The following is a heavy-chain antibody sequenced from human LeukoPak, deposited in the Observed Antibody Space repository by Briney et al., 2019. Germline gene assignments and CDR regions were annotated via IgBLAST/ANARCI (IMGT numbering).Heavy chain of an antibody. D-gene: IGHD3-10*01. J-gene: IGHJ4*02. V-gene: IGHV4-31*03. CDR2: IYYSGST. CDR3: ARKLGSQIDY. Sequence: SETLSLTCTVSGGSISSGGYYWSWIRQHPGKGLEWIGYIYYSGSTYYNPSFKSRVTISVDTSKNQFSLKLSSVTAADTAVYYCARKLGSQIDYWGQGTLVTVSS. CDR1: GGSISSGGYY.